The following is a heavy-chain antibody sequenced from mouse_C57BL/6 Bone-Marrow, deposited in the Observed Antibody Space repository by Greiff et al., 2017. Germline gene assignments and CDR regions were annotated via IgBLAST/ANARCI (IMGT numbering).Heavy chain of an antibody. D-gene: IGHD1-1*01. CDR2: ISSGGSYT. Sequence: EVKVVESGGDLVKPGGSLKLSCAASGFTFSSYGMSWVRQTPDKRLEWVATISSGGSYTYYPDSVKGRFTISRDNAKNTLYLQMSSLKSEDTAMDYCARPVYVFYAMDYWGQGTSVTVSS. CDR3: ARPVYVFYAMDY. V-gene: IGHV5-6*01. J-gene: IGHJ4*01. CDR1: GFTFSSYG.